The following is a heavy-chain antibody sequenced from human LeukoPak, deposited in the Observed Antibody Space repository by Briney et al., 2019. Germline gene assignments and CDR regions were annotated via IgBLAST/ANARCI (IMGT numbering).Heavy chain of an antibody. J-gene: IGHJ4*02. D-gene: IGHD3-16*02. Sequence: ASVKVSCKASGGTFSSYAISWVRQAPGQGLEWMGGIIPIFGTANYAQKFQGRVTITADESTSTAYMELSSLRSEDTAVYYCATAPRDYVWGSYRAFDYWGQGTLVTVSS. V-gene: IGHV1-69*13. CDR2: IIPIFGTA. CDR3: ATAPRDYVWGSYRAFDY. CDR1: GGTFSSYA.